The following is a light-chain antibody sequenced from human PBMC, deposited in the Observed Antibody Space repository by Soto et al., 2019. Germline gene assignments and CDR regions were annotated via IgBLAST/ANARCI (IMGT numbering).Light chain of an antibody. CDR2: EDN. CDR3: QSYDSSNHSNV. J-gene: IGLJ6*01. Sequence: NFMLTQPHSVSESPGKTVTISCTGSSGSIASNYVQWYQQRPGSAPTTVIYEDNQRPSGVPDRFSGSIDSSSNSASLTISGLKTEDEADYYCQSYDSSNHSNVFGSGTQLTVL. V-gene: IGLV6-57*02. CDR1: SGSIASNY.